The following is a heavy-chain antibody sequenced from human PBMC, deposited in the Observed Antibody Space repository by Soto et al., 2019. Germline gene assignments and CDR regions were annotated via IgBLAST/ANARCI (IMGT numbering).Heavy chain of an antibody. D-gene: IGHD3-3*01. V-gene: IGHV4-39*07. CDR3: ARSDSGFWDQRKGYYYYYYYMDV. J-gene: IGHJ6*03. CDR2: IYYSGST. Sequence: PSQTLSLTCTVSGGSISSSSYYWGWIRQPPGKGLEWIGSIYYSGSTYYNPSLKSRVTISVDTSKNQFSLKLSSVTAADTAVYYCARSDSGFWDQRKGYYYYYYYMDVWGKGTTVTVSS. CDR1: GGSISSSSYY.